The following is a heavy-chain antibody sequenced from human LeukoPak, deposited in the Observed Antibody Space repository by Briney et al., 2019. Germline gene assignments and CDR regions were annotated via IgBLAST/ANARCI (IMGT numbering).Heavy chain of an antibody. J-gene: IGHJ4*02. CDR1: GFTFSSYA. D-gene: IGHD2-2*01. CDR2: ISGSGGST. CDR3: AKDVLSLYFSSTSCPGYYFDN. V-gene: IGHV3-23*01. Sequence: GGSLRLSCAASGFTFSSYAMSWVRQAPGKGLEWVSAISGSGGSTYYADSVKGRFTISRDNSKNTLYLQMNSLRAEDTAVYYCAKDVLSLYFSSTSCPGYYFDNWAREPWSPSPQ.